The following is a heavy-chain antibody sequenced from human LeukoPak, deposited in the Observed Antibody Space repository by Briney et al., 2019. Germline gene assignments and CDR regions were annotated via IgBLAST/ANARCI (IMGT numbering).Heavy chain of an antibody. V-gene: IGHV4-39*01. J-gene: IGHJ2*01. D-gene: IGHD6-19*01. CDR2: IYYSGST. Sequence: SETLSLTCTVSGGSISSSGYYWGWIRQPPGKGLEWIGNIYYSGSTSYNPSLKSRVTISADTSKNQFSLKLSSVTAADTAVYYCARLIAVAGADWYFDLWGRGTLVTVSS. CDR1: GGSISSSGYY. CDR3: ARLIAVAGADWYFDL.